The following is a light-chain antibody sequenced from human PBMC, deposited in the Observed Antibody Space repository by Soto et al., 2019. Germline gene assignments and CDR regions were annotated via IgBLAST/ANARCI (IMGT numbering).Light chain of an antibody. CDR2: DTN. J-gene: IGLJ2*01. CDR1: TGAVTSGHY. V-gene: IGLV7-46*01. CDR3: LLSYRGLRV. Sequence: QAVVTQEPSLTVSPGVTVTLTCGSSTGAVTSGHYPYWFQQKPGQAPRTLIYDTNNKNSWTPARFSASLLGGKAALTLSGALPEDEAEYYFLLSYRGLRVFGGGTKLTVL.